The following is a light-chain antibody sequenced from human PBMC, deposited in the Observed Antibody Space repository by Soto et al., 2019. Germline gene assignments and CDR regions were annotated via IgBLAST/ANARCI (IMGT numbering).Light chain of an antibody. J-gene: IGLJ1*01. CDR3: QSNDNGLSGSDV. CDR2: GDS. CDR1: SSNIGAGYD. Sequence: QSLLTQPPSLSGAPGQRVTISCTGSSSNIGAGYDVNWYQQLPETAPKLLIFGDSNRPSGVPDRFSGSKSGTSASLVITGLQADDEADYYCQSNDNGLSGSDVFGTGTKVTVL. V-gene: IGLV1-40*01.